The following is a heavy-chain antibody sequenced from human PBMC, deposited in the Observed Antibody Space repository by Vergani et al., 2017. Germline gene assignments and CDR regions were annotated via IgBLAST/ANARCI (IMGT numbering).Heavy chain of an antibody. D-gene: IGHD3-3*01. CDR1: GFTFSSYA. Sequence: VQLVESGGGLVKPGGSLRLSCAASGFTFSSYAMHWVRQAPGKGLEYVSAISSNGGSTYYADSVKGRFTISRDNSKNTLYLQMSSLRAEDTAVYYCVKDLSIWSGYPYFDYWGQGTLVTVSS. V-gene: IGHV3-64D*06. J-gene: IGHJ4*02. CDR2: ISSNGGST. CDR3: VKDLSIWSGYPYFDY.